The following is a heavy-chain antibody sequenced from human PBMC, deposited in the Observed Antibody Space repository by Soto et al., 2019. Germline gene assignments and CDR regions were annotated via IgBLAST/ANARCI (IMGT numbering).Heavy chain of an antibody. CDR2: INYSGST. CDR1: GGSVSSGTYY. Sequence: QVQLQESGPGLVKTSETLSLTCTVSGGSVSSGTYYWSWIRQPPGKGLEWIGYINYSGSTNYNPSLESRVTISADKSKNQFSLKLRSVTAADTAVYYCARAGGSWFDLWGQGTLVTVSS. V-gene: IGHV4-61*01. J-gene: IGHJ5*02. D-gene: IGHD3-10*01. CDR3: ARAGGSWFDL.